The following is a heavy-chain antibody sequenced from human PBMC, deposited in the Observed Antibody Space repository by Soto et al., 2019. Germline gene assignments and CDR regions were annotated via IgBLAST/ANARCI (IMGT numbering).Heavy chain of an antibody. CDR2: IKRKIDGETT. D-gene: IGHD1-26*01. V-gene: IGHV3-15*01. Sequence: EVQLVESGGDLVKPGGSLRLSFAVAGFTFSEAWITWVRQAPGKGLERVGRIKRKIDGETTDYAAPVKGRFTISRDDSKSTLYLQMSSLKTEDTAVYYCTIGVGLSETDYWGQGTLVTVSS. CDR1: GFTFSEAW. J-gene: IGHJ4*02. CDR3: TIGVGLSETDY.